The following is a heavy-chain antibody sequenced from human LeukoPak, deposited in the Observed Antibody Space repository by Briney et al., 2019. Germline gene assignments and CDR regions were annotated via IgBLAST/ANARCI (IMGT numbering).Heavy chain of an antibody. CDR3: AREIVLAAAGEGDAFDI. J-gene: IGHJ3*02. CDR2: IRYDGSNK. D-gene: IGHD6-13*01. V-gene: IGHV3-30*02. CDR1: GFTFSSYG. Sequence: PGGSLRLSCAASGFTFSSYGMHWVRQAPGKGLEWVAFIRYDGSNKYYADSVKGRFTISRDNSKNTLYLQMNSLRAEDTAVYYCAREIVLAAAGEGDAFDIWGQGTMVTVSS.